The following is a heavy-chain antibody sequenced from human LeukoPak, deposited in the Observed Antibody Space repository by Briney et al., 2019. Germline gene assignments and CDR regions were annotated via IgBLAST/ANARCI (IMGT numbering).Heavy chain of an antibody. CDR1: GGSISGYY. Sequence: PSETLSLTCTVSGGSISGYYWSWIRQPAGKGLEWIGRIYASGSTNYNPSLKSRVTMSVDTSKNQFSLKLSSVTAADTAVYYCARYGAYYDFWSGYPLDAFDIWGQGTMVTVSS. D-gene: IGHD3-3*01. CDR3: ARYGAYYDFWSGYPLDAFDI. J-gene: IGHJ3*02. V-gene: IGHV4-4*07. CDR2: IYASGST.